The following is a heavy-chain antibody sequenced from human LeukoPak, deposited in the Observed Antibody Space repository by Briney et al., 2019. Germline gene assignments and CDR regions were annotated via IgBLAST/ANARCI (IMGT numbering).Heavy chain of an antibody. J-gene: IGHJ4*02. D-gene: IGHD1-7*01. CDR1: GFTFSSYA. V-gene: IGHV3-23*01. CDR2: ISGSGGST. CDR3: AKGKNWNYYFDY. Sequence: GGVLRLSCAASGFTFSSYAMSWVRQAPGKGLEWVSAISGSGGSTYYADSVKGRFTISRDNSKNTLYLQMNSLRAEDTAVYYCAKGKNWNYYFDYWGQGTLVTVSS.